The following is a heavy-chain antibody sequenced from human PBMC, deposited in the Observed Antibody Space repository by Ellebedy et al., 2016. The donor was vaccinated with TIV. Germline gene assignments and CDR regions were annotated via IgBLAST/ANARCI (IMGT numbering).Heavy chain of an antibody. Sequence: GESLKISXAASGFTFSSYAMSWVRQAPGKGLEWVSAISGSGGSTYYADSVKGRFTISRDNSKNTLYLQMNSLRAEDTAVYYCAKEGCSGGSCYSNLWHNWFDPWGQGTLVTVSS. V-gene: IGHV3-23*01. CDR1: GFTFSSYA. D-gene: IGHD2-15*01. J-gene: IGHJ5*02. CDR2: ISGSGGST. CDR3: AKEGCSGGSCYSNLWHNWFDP.